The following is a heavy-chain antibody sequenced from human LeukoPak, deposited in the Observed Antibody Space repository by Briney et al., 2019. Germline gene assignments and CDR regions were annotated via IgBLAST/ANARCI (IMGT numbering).Heavy chain of an antibody. CDR1: GFTFSSYA. CDR2: ISYDGSNK. Sequence: QPGRSLRLSCAASGFTFSSYAMHWVRQAPGKGLEWVAVISYDGSNKYYADSVKGRFTISRDNSKNTLYLQMNSLRAEDTAVYYCAREKSLTGITGTTFDYWGQGTLVTVSS. J-gene: IGHJ4*02. CDR3: AREKSLTGITGTTFDY. D-gene: IGHD1-7*01. V-gene: IGHV3-30*07.